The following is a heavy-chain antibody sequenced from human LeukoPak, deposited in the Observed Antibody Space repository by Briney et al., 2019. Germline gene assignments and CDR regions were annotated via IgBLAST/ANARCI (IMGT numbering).Heavy chain of an antibody. CDR1: GFTFSSYS. CDR3: AREAAGLLWFGDQKW. J-gene: IGHJ4*02. D-gene: IGHD3-10*01. CDR2: ISSSSSYI. Sequence: PGGSLRLSCAASGFTFSSYSMNWVRQAPGKGLEWVSSISSSSSYIYYADSVKGRFTISRDNAKNSLYLQMNSLRAEDTAVYYCAREAAGLLWFGDQKWRGQGTLVTVSS. V-gene: IGHV3-21*01.